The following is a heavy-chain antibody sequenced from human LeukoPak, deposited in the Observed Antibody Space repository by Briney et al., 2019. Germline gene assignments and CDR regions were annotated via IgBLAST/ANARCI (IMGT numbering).Heavy chain of an antibody. J-gene: IGHJ4*02. CDR2: INPSGGST. CDR1: GYTFTSYY. CDR3: ATALWFGEPTRYFDY. V-gene: IGHV1-46*01. Sequence: GASVKVSCKASGYTFTSYYMHWVRQAPGQGLEWMGIINPSGGSTSYAQKFQGRVTMTEDTSTDTAYMELSSLRSEDTAVYYCATALWFGEPTRYFDYWGQGTLVTVSS. D-gene: IGHD3-10*01.